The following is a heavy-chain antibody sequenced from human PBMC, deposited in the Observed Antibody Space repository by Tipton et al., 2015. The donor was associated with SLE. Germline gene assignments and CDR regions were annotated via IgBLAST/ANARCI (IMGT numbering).Heavy chain of an antibody. D-gene: IGHD4-17*01. CDR3: AKDGSTTYGDYEN. Sequence: SLRLSCAASGFTFSTYAMSWVRQAPGKGLEWVSVIYSGGNTYYADSVKGRFTISRDNSESTLYLQMNSLGAEDTAVYYCAKDGSTTYGDYENWGQGTLVTVSS. V-gene: IGHV3-23*03. J-gene: IGHJ4*02. CDR1: GFTFSTYA. CDR2: IYSGGNT.